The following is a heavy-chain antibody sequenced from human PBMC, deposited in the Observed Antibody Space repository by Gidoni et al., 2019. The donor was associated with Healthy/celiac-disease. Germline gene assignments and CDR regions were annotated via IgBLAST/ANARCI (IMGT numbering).Heavy chain of an antibody. V-gene: IGHV4-34*01. CDR2: INHSGST. CDR3: ARLDYDILTGYYSADY. D-gene: IGHD3-9*01. CDR1: GGSFSGYY. Sequence: QVQLQQWGAGLLKPSETLSLTCAVYGGSFSGYYWSWIRQPPGKGLEWIGEINHSGSTNYNPSLKSRVTISVDTSKNQFSLKLSSVTAADTAVYYCARLDYDILTGYYSADYWGQGTLVTVSS. J-gene: IGHJ4*02.